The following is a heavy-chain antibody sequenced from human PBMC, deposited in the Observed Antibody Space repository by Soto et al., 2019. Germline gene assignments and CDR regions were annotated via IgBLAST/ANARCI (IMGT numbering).Heavy chain of an antibody. CDR3: AREENCRGGTCYSEYFHH. V-gene: IGHV1-46*01. J-gene: IGHJ1*01. CDR1: GYIFTAYS. CDR2: VNPSGGSA. Sequence: SVKVSCKTSGYIFTAYSMHWVRQAPGQGLEWMGVVNPSGGSAHYAQSFEGRVTLTRDTSTSTFDMELSSLRSEDTAVYYCAREENCRGGTCYSEYFHHWGQGTLVTVSS. D-gene: IGHD2-15*01.